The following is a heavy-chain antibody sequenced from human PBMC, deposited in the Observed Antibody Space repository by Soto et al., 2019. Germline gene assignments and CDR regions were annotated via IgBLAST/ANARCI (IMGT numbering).Heavy chain of an antibody. CDR3: AGSKWNDGSDA. J-gene: IGHJ5*02. Sequence: EVQLVESGGGLVQPGGSLRLSCAASGFTFSSYEMIWVRQAPGKGLESMSYVDTSGSPIYYADSVKGRFTISRDNAKKSLCLQMNSLRAEDTAVYYCAGSKWNDGSDAWGQGNQVTVAS. D-gene: IGHD1-1*01. V-gene: IGHV3-48*03. CDR2: VDTSGSPI. CDR1: GFTFSSYE.